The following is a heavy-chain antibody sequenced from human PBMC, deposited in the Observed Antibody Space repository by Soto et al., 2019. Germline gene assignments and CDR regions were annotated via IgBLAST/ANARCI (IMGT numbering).Heavy chain of an antibody. CDR1: GFTFSSYG. V-gene: IGHV3-30*18. J-gene: IGHJ6*02. CDR2: ISYDGSNK. Sequence: GGSLRLSCAASGFTFSSYGMHWVRQAPGKGLEWVAVISYDGSNKYYADSVKGRFTISRDNSKNTLYLQMNSLRAEDTAVYYCAKCPLPDTRAFYGMDVWGQGTTVTVSS. CDR3: AKCPLPDTRAFYGMDV. D-gene: IGHD5-18*01.